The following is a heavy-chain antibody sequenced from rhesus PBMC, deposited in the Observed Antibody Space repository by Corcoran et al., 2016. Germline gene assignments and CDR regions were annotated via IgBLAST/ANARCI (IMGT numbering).Heavy chain of an antibody. CDR2: IYGRGGSN. CDR1: GYSISSGYY. CDR3: ARVGSSWSEWDTVGTEWYFDL. J-gene: IGHJ2*01. V-gene: IGHV4S14*01. Sequence: QVQLQESGPGLVKPSETLSLTCAVSGYSISSGYYWCWIRQPPGQGLEWIGRIYGRGGSNYLNPSLKSRVTLSVDTSKNQFSLKLSSVTAADTAVYYCARVGSSWSEWDTVGTEWYFDLWGPGTPITISS. D-gene: IGHD5-42*01.